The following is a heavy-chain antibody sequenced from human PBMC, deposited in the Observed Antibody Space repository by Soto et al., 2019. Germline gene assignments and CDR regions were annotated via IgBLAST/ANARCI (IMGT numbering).Heavy chain of an antibody. CDR2: IIPIFGTA. Sequence: SVKVSCKASGGTFSSYAISWVRQAPGQGLEWMGGIIPIFGTANYAQKFQGRVTITADKSTSTAYMELSSLRSEDTAVYYCAREGYYYDSSGYYYDYYWGQGTLVTAPQ. CDR1: GGTFSSYA. J-gene: IGHJ4*02. CDR3: AREGYYYDSSGYYYDYY. V-gene: IGHV1-69*06. D-gene: IGHD3-22*01.